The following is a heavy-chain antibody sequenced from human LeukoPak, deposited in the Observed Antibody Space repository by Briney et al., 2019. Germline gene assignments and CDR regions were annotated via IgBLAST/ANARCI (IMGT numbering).Heavy chain of an antibody. CDR1: GGSISNYY. V-gene: IGHV4-4*07. CDR3: ASLFFDTSGYVDQ. Sequence: SETLSLTCTVSGGSISNYYWSWIRHPAGKGLEWIGRVSTSGATNYNPSLKSRVTMSTDTSKNQFSLSLRSMTAADTAVYYCASLFFDTSGYVDQWGQGTLVTVS. CDR2: VSTSGAT. J-gene: IGHJ5*02. D-gene: IGHD3-22*01.